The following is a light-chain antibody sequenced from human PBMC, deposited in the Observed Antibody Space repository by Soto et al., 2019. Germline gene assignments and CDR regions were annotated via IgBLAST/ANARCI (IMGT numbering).Light chain of an antibody. CDR1: SSNIGAGYD. J-gene: IGLJ1*01. CDR2: LNN. Sequence: QSVLTQPPSVSGAPWQRVTISCTGSSSNIGAGYDVHWYQQLPGTAPKLLIYLNNNRPSGVPDRFSGSKSGTSASLAITGLQAEDEADYYCQSYDSSLSGYVFGTGTKVTVL. CDR3: QSYDSSLSGYV. V-gene: IGLV1-40*01.